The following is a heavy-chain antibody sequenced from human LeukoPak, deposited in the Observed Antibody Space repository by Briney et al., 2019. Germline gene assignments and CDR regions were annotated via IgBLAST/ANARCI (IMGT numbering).Heavy chain of an antibody. J-gene: IGHJ4*02. CDR3: ARATSGTYYYFDS. V-gene: IGHV4-4*07. Sequence: SETLSLACTVSGGSISSYHWSWIRQPAGKGLEWIGRIYSSGNTNYSPSLKSRVTMSVDTSKNQFSLKLSSVTAADTALYYCARATSGTYYYFDSWGRGTLVSVSS. D-gene: IGHD3-10*01. CDR1: GGSISSYH. CDR2: IYSSGNT.